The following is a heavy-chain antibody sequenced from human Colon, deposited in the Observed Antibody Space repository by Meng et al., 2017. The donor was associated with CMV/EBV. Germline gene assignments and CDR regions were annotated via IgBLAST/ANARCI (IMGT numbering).Heavy chain of an antibody. V-gene: IGHV4-59*11. CDR2: VYYSGSA. D-gene: IGHD6-6*01. CDR3: ARGLVHASNNSHDY. J-gene: IGHJ4*02. CDR1: GESMRSHY. Sequence: SETLSLTCTVSGESMRSHYWSWIRQPPGKGLEWMGHVYYSGSATYSPSLRSRVSISLDMSKNQLSLKLRSVTAADTAMYFCARGLVHASNNSHDYWGQGTLVTVSS.